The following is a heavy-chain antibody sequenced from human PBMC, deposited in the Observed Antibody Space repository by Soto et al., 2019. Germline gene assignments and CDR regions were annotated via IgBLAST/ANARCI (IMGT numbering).Heavy chain of an antibody. CDR2: IYYSGNT. J-gene: IGHJ4*02. CDR1: GDSLSTYH. D-gene: IGHD4-17*01. Sequence: QVQLQESGPGLVKPSETLSLTCTLSGDSLSTYHWSWIRQPPGKRLEWLGYIYYSGNTHFNPSVKSRLTISIDTSKNQFSLKLTSGTAADTAVSYCARLDGDDFDAWGQGILVTVSS. V-gene: IGHV4-59*08. CDR3: ARLDGDDFDA.